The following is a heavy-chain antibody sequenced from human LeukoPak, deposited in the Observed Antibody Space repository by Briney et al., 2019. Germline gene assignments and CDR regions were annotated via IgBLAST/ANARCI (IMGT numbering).Heavy chain of an antibody. CDR3: ARASGDSSGY. Sequence: GGSLRLSCAASGFTVSSSYMSWVRQAPGKGLEWVSLIYSGGSTYYAASVKGRFTISRDNSKNTLYLQMNSLRPEDTAVYYCARASGDSSGYWGQGTLVTVSS. CDR2: IYSGGST. J-gene: IGHJ4*02. CDR1: GFTVSSSY. V-gene: IGHV3-53*01. D-gene: IGHD3-22*01.